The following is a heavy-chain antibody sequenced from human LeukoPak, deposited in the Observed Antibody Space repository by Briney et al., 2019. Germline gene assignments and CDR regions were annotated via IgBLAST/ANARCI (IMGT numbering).Heavy chain of an antibody. V-gene: IGHV3-48*03. J-gene: IGHJ4*01. CDR1: GFTFSNYE. CDR2: ISNSGSTI. CDR3: ARGWSSSADY. D-gene: IGHD6-6*01. Sequence: GGSLRLSCAASGFTFSNYEMYWVRQGPGKGLEWVSYISNSGSTIYYADSVKGRFTISRDNAKNSLYLQMNSLRAEDMAVCYCARGWSSSADYWGHGTLVTVSS.